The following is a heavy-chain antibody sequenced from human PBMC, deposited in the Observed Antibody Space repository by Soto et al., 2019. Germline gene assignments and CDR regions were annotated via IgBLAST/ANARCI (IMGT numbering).Heavy chain of an antibody. D-gene: IGHD2-2*01. CDR3: ARNPRIIGIPAQNWFDP. Sequence: VGSLRLSCAASGFPFSSYSMSWVRQAPGKGLEWVSSIGGSGGATYYADTVKGRFSISRDNPQNTLYLQMHGLRAEDTAVYYCARNPRIIGIPAQNWFDPWGQGTLVTVSS. V-gene: IGHV3-23*01. CDR1: GFPFSSYS. CDR2: IGGSGGAT. J-gene: IGHJ5*02.